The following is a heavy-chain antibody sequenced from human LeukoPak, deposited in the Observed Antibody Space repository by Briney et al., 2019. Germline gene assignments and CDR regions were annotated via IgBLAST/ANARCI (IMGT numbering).Heavy chain of an antibody. J-gene: IGHJ6*03. Sequence: SETLSLTCAVYGGSFSGYYWSWIRQPPGKGLEWIGEINHRGSTNYNPSLKSRVTISVDTSKNQFSLKLSSVTAADTAVYYCARSPWYDFWSGYNYYYYYMDVWGKGTTVTVSS. V-gene: IGHV4-34*01. D-gene: IGHD3-3*01. CDR2: INHRGST. CDR3: ARSPWYDFWSGYNYYYYYMDV. CDR1: GGSFSGYY.